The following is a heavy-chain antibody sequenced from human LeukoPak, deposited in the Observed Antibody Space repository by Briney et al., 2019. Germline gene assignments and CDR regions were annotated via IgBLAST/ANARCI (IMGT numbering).Heavy chain of an antibody. Sequence: GGSLRLSCAVPGFSFSDHFMDWVRQAPGKGLEWVGRSTKSANTYNTHYAASVKGRFTISRDDSDNSMYLQMNSLKTEDTAVYYCSRARMGDGFNYVWGLGTLVTVSS. V-gene: IGHV3-72*01. CDR1: GFSFSDHF. J-gene: IGHJ4*02. D-gene: IGHD5-18*01. CDR3: SRARMGDGFNYV. CDR2: STKSANTYNT.